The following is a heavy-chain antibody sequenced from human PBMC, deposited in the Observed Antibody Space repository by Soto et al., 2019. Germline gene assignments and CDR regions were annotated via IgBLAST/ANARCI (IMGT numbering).Heavy chain of an antibody. CDR1: GVSFSTYG. D-gene: IGHD6-13*01. CDR3: ATEGGVVYGSSRGAF. Sequence: QVQLVESGGGVVQPGRSLRLSCVASGVSFSTYGMHWVRQAPGKGLEWVASIWHDGIYKFHADAVKGRFAISRDNSMNSLYLQMNSLTVEDTAMYYCATEGGVVYGSSRGAFWGQGTLVTVSS. J-gene: IGHJ4*02. CDR2: IWHDGIYK. V-gene: IGHV3-33*01.